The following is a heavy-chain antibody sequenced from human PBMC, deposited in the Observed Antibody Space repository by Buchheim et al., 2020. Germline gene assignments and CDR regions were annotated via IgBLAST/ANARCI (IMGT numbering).Heavy chain of an antibody. J-gene: IGHJ6*02. D-gene: IGHD3-10*01. CDR3: ARAGSGSFYYYYGMDV. Sequence: EVQLVESGGGLVQPGGSLRLSCAASGFTFSSYSMNWVRQAPGKGLEWVAYISSSSSTIYCADSVKGRFTISRDNAKKSLYLQMNSLRAEDTAVYYCARAGSGSFYYYYGMDVWGQGTT. CDR2: ISSSSSTI. V-gene: IGHV3-48*01. CDR1: GFTFSSYS.